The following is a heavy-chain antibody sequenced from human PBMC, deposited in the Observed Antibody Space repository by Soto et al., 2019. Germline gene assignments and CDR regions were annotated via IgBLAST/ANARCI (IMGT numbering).Heavy chain of an antibody. V-gene: IGHV4-59*01. CDR3: ARDKPGDAFDI. Sequence: QVQLQESGPGLVKPSETLSLTCTVSGGSISSYYWSWIRQPPGEGLEWIGYIYYSGSTNYNPSLKSRVTISVDTSKNQFSLKLSSVTAADTAVYYCARDKPGDAFDIWGQGTMVTVSS. D-gene: IGHD3-10*01. CDR1: GGSISSYY. J-gene: IGHJ3*02. CDR2: IYYSGST.